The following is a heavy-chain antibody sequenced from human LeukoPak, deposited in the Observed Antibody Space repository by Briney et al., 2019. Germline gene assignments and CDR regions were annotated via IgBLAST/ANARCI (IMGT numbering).Heavy chain of an antibody. CDR3: AREGRRVVASLDY. J-gene: IGHJ4*02. CDR2: IYYSGST. V-gene: IGHV4-59*01. D-gene: IGHD2-15*01. CDR1: GGSIRSYY. Sequence: PSETLSLTCTVSGGSIRSYYWSWIRPPPGKGLEGMGYIYYSGSTNSNPPLKRRVTISVDTSTNQSSLKLSSVTAADTAVYNCAREGRRVVASLDYWGQGTLVTVSS.